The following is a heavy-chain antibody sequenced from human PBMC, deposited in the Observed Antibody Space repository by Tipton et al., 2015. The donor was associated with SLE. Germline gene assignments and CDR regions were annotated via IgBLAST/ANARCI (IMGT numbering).Heavy chain of an antibody. V-gene: IGHV4-4*07. CDR3: ARDLWDSSGWVDE. CDR2: IYTSGST. Sequence: TLSLTCTVSGGSISSYYLSWIRQPAGKGLEWIGRIYTSGSTNYNHSLKSRVTMSLDTSKNQFSLKLSSVTAADTAVYYCARDLWDSSGWVDEWGQGTLVTVSS. J-gene: IGHJ4*02. CDR1: GGSISSYY. D-gene: IGHD6-19*01.